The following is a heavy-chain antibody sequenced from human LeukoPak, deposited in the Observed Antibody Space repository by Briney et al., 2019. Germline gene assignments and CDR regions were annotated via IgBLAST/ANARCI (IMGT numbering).Heavy chain of an antibody. CDR2: ISGSGGST. CDR1: GLTFTAMA. Sequence: GGSLGSPFEALGLTFTAMAWSGVGKAPGKGREWVSAISGSGGSTYYADSVKGRFTISRDNSKNTLYLQMNSLRAEDTAVYYCAKGRLYGLGYWGQGTLVTVSS. J-gene: IGHJ4*02. D-gene: IGHD3-10*01. V-gene: IGHV3-23*01. CDR3: AKGRLYGLGY.